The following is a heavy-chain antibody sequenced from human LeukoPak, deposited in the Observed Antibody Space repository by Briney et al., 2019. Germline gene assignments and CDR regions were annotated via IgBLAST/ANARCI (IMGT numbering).Heavy chain of an antibody. CDR2: ISTSGST. J-gene: IGHJ6*03. V-gene: IGHV4-61*02. CDR3: ARGPGKRCQRGGCYYYYYMDV. D-gene: IGHD3-16*01. CDR1: GGSISSGTYY. Sequence: SETLSLTCTVSGGSISSGTYYWSWIRQPAGKGLEWIGRISTSGSTNYNPSLKSRVTISVDTSKNEFSLKLSSVTAADTAVYYCARGPGKRCQRGGCYYYYYMDVWGKGTTVTVSS.